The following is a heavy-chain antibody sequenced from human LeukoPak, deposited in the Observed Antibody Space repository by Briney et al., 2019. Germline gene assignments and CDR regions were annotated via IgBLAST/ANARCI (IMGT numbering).Heavy chain of an antibody. D-gene: IGHD6-19*01. V-gene: IGHV1-2*06. CDR2: INPNSGDT. Sequence: ASVKVSFKASGYTFTGYHMHWMRQAPGQGLEWMGRINPNSGDTNYAQKFQGRVTMTTDTSTSKAYMDLRSLKSDDTAVYYCARGPGYSSGWYDYWGQGTLVTVSS. J-gene: IGHJ4*02. CDR3: ARGPGYSSGWYDY. CDR1: GYTFTGYH.